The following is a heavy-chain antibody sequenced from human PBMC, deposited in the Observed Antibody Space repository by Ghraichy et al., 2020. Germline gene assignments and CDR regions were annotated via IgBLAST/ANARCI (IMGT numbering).Heavy chain of an antibody. CDR2: ISGSGGTT. CDR1: GFTFSSYA. V-gene: IGHV3-23*01. Sequence: GGSLRLSCAASGFTFSSYAMSWVRQAPGKGLEWVSAISGSGGTTYYADSVKGRFTISRDNSKNTLYLQMNSLRAEDTAVYYCAKDRDYYDSGSYYFAPFDHWGQGTLVTVSS. CDR3: AKDRDYYDSGSYYFAPFDH. D-gene: IGHD3-10*01. J-gene: IGHJ4*02.